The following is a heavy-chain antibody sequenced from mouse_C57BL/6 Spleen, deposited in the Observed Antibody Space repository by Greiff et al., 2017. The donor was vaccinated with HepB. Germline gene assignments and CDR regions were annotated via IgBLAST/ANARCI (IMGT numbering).Heavy chain of an antibody. CDR3: TRERDYYGSRNHWYFDV. V-gene: IGHV1-5*01. D-gene: IGHD1-1*01. CDR2: IYPGNSDT. CDR1: GYTFTSYW. Sequence: EVQLQQSGTVLARPGASVKMSCKTSGYTFTSYWMHWVKQRPGQGLEWIGAIYPGNSDTSYNQKFKGKAKLTAVTSASTAYMELSSLTNEDSAVYYCTRERDYYGSRNHWYFDVWGTGTTVTVSS. J-gene: IGHJ1*03.